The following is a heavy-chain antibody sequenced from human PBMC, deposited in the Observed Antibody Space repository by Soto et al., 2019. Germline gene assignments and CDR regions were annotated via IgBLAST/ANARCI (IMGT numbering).Heavy chain of an antibody. D-gene: IGHD3-10*01. CDR1: GFTFNRYA. Sequence: EVHLLESGGGPVQSGGSLRLSCAASGFTFNRYAMSWVRQAPGKGLEWVSAITSSGENTDYANAVKGRFTISRDNSKNTLYLQLSSLTAEDTAVYYCAKDLRRHYISESYYMRSFDSWGQGTLVTVSS. V-gene: IGHV3-23*01. CDR3: AKDLRRHYISESYYMRSFDS. J-gene: IGHJ4*02. CDR2: ITSSGENT.